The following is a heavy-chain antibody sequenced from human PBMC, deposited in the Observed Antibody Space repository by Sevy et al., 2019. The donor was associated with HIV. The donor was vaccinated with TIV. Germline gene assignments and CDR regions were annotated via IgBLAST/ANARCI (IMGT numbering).Heavy chain of an antibody. D-gene: IGHD4-17*01. V-gene: IGHV4-31*03. J-gene: IGHJ3*02. Sequence: SETLSLTCTVSGGSISSSNSYWSWIRQRPGKGLEWIGFIYHSGTTYYNPSLRSRLNMSVDKSKNQFSLKLSSVTAAETAVYYCARDPDYDDYGGHAFDIWGQGTMVTVSS. CDR3: ARDPDYDDYGGHAFDI. CDR1: GGSISSSNSY. CDR2: IYHSGTT.